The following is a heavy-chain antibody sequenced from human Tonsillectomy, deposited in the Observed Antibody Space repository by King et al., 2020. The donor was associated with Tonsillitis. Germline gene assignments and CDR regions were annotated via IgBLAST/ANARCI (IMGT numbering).Heavy chain of an antibody. CDR3: ARVLRYYYDSSGYLDY. Sequence: VQLVESGAEVKKPGSSVKVSCKASGGTFSSYAISWVRQAPGQGLEWMGGIIPIFGTANYAQKFQGRVTITADKSTSTAYMELSSLRSEDTAVYYCARVLRYYYDSSGYLDYWGQGTLVTVSS. V-gene: IGHV1-69*06. D-gene: IGHD3-22*01. CDR1: GGTFSSYA. J-gene: IGHJ4*02. CDR2: IIPIFGTA.